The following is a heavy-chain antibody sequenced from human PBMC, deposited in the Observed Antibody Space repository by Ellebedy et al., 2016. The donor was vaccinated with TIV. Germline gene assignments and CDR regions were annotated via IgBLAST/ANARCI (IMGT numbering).Heavy chain of an antibody. CDR2: ISAYNGST. V-gene: IGHV1-18*01. CDR1: GYTFTSYG. D-gene: IGHD3-22*01. Sequence: ASVKVSXKASGYTFTSYGISWVRQAPGQGLEWMGWISAYNGSTNYAQKLQGRVTMTTDTSTSTAYMELRSLRSDDTAVYYCARDGESSGYSSFDPWGQGTLVTVSS. J-gene: IGHJ5*02. CDR3: ARDGESSGYSSFDP.